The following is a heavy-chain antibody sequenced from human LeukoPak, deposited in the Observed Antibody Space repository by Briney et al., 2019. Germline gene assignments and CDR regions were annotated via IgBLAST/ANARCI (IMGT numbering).Heavy chain of an antibody. J-gene: IGHJ6*02. CDR2: IIPILAIA. D-gene: IGHD3-22*01. CDR1: VGTLSSYA. Sequence: TVKVSRKASVGTLSSYAISWVRQAPGQGLEWMGRIIPILAIANYAHKFQGRVTINADKSTSTAYMELSSLRSEDTAVYYCARLHDDSSGYYYYYYGMDVWGQGTTVTVSS. CDR3: ARLHDDSSGYYYYYYGMDV. V-gene: IGHV1-69*04.